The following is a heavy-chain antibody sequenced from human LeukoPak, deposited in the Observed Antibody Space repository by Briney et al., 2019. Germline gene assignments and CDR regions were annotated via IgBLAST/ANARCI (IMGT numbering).Heavy chain of an antibody. CDR3: ARGPQNWFDP. V-gene: IGHV3-30*02. CDR1: GFTFSSYG. J-gene: IGHJ5*02. Sequence: GGSLRLSCAASGFTFSSYGMHWVRQAPGKGLEWVAFIRYDGSNKYYADSVKGRFTISRDNSKNTLYLQMNSLRAEDTAVYYCARGPQNWFDPWGQGTLVTVSS. CDR2: IRYDGSNK.